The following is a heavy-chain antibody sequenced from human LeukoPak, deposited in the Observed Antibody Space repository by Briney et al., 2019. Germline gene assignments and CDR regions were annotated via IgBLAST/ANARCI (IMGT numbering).Heavy chain of an antibody. D-gene: IGHD6-19*01. Sequence: SETLSLTCTVSGGSISSYYWSWIRQPPGKGLEWIGYIYYSGSTNYNPSLKSRVTISVDTSKNQFSLKLSSVTAADTAVYYCARDLYGIAVADRGEYYFDYWGQGTLVTVSS. CDR2: IYYSGST. J-gene: IGHJ4*02. CDR1: GGSISSYY. CDR3: ARDLYGIAVADRGEYYFDY. V-gene: IGHV4-59*01.